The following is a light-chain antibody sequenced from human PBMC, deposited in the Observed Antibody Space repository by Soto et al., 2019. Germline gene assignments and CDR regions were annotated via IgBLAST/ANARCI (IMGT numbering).Light chain of an antibody. CDR1: SSDVGGYHY. CDR2: EVT. V-gene: IGLV2-8*01. Sequence: QSALTQPPSASGSLGQSVTISCTGTSSDVGGYHYVSWHQQHPGKAPKLMIYEVTKRPSGVPDRFSGSKSGNTASLTVSGLQAEDEADYYCSSFAGGGNPVLFGGGTKLTVL. J-gene: IGLJ2*01. CDR3: SSFAGGGNPVL.